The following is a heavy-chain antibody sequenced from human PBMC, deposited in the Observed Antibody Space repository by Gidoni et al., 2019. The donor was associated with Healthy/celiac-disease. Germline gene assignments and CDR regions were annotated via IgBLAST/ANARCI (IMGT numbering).Heavy chain of an antibody. D-gene: IGHD1-1*01. Sequence: QVQLVESGGGVVQPGRSLRLSCEASGFTFSVYGMHWVSQAPGKGLEWVAVISYDGSNKYYADSVKGRFTISRDNSKNTLYLQMNSLRAEDTAVYYCAKGDNWNDVGFGKFDYWGQGTLVTVSS. CDR2: ISYDGSNK. CDR3: AKGDNWNDVGFGKFDY. CDR1: GFTFSVYG. V-gene: IGHV3-30*18. J-gene: IGHJ4*02.